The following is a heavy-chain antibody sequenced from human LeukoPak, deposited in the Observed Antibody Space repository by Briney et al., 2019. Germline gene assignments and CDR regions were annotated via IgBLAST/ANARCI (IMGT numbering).Heavy chain of an antibody. CDR2: ISGGGESA. J-gene: IGHJ4*02. V-gene: IGHV3-23*01. CDR1: GFPFSTYT. D-gene: IGHD6-19*01. Sequence: GGSLRLSCAASGFPFSTYTMSWVRQAPGKGLEWVSAISGGGESANYADSVKGRFTISRDNFNNTLYVQMNSLRADDTAVYYCAKEGLYSSGWTRNFDYWGQGTLVTVSS. CDR3: AKEGLYSSGWTRNFDY.